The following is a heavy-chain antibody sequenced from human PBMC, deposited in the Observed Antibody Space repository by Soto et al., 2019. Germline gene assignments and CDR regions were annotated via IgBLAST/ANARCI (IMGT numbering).Heavy chain of an antibody. D-gene: IGHD6-13*01. CDR1: GFTFSSHA. V-gene: IGHV3-23*01. CDR2: LSDSGGSI. CDR3: AKVSSSWYAGFFDL. Sequence: GGSLRLSCAASGFTFSSHAMTWVRQAPGKGLEWVSGLSDSGGSIYYADSVKGRFTISRDNSMNTLYLQMKTLRAEDTAVYYCAKVSSSWYAGFFDLWGQGTLVTVSS. J-gene: IGHJ4*02.